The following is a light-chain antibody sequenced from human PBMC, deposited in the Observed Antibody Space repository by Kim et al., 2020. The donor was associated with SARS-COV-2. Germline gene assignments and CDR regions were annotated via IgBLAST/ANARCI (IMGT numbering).Light chain of an antibody. J-gene: IGLJ3*02. CDR1: SSNIGSNS. CDR2: SSN. CDR3: AAWDDSLNGWV. Sequence: GQRVTISCSGGSSNIGSNSVNWYHQLPGTAPKLLIYSSNQRPSGVPDRFSGSKSGTSASLAISGLQSEDESDYYCAAWDDSLNGWVFGGGTKVTVL. V-gene: IGLV1-44*01.